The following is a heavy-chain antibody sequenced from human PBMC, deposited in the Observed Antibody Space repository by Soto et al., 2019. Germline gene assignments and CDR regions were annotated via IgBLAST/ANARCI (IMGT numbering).Heavy chain of an antibody. J-gene: IGHJ4*02. V-gene: IGHV1-69*08. CDR2: IIPILGIA. CDR1: GGTFSSYT. Sequence: QVQLVQSGAEVKKPGSSVKVSCKASGGTFSSYTISWVRQAPGQGLEWMGRIIPILGIANYAQKFQGRVTITADKSTSTAYMELSSLRSEDTDGYYCARDLGGTVTPGYFDYWGQGTLVTVSS. D-gene: IGHD4-17*01. CDR3: ARDLGGTVTPGYFDY.